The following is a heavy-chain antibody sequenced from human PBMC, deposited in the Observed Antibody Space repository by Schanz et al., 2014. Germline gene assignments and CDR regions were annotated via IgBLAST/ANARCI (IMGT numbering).Heavy chain of an antibody. Sequence: QVQLVQSGPEVKKPGASVKVSCQASGYTLKDHAMHWVRQAPGQGLEWMGIINPSGGSTSVAQRFQTRVTLTRDTSTGTAYLGLTRLRFEDTAVYYCARGSLAGYVALLMAANDYWGQGTLLTVSS. V-gene: IGHV1-46*02. D-gene: IGHD2-15*01. CDR3: ARGSLAGYVALLMAANDY. CDR1: GYTLKDHA. CDR2: INPSGGST. J-gene: IGHJ4*02.